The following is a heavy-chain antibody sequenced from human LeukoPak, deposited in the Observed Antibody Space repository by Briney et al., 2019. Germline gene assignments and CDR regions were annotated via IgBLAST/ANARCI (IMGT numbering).Heavy chain of an antibody. V-gene: IGHV1-69*06. J-gene: IGHJ5*02. CDR2: IIPIFGTA. D-gene: IGHD3-10*01. CDR3: ARATMVRGSWWFDP. CDR1: GGTFSSYA. Sequence: GASVKVPCKASGGTFSSYAISWVRQAPGQGLEWMGGIIPIFGTANYAQKFQGRVTITADKSTSTAYMELSSLRSEDTAVYYCARATMVRGSWWFDPWGQGTLVTVSS.